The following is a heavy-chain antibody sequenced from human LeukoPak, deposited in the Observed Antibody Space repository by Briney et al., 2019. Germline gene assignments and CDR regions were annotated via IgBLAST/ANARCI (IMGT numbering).Heavy chain of an antibody. CDR1: GGSISSGSYY. CDR3: ARDLIGIVGATTGAFDI. Sequence: SQTLSLTCTVSGGSISSGSYYWSWIRQPPGKGLEWIGYIYYSGSTNYNPSLKSRVTISVDTSKNQFSLKLSSVTAADTAVYYCARDLIGIVGATTGAFDIWGQGTMVTVSS. V-gene: IGHV4-61*01. D-gene: IGHD1-26*01. J-gene: IGHJ3*02. CDR2: IYYSGST.